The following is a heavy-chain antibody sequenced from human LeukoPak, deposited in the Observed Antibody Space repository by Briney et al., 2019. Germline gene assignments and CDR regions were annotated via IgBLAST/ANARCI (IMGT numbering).Heavy chain of an antibody. J-gene: IGHJ4*02. CDR1: RYTFIGYY. D-gene: IGHD6-13*01. V-gene: IGHV1-2*02. CDR2: INPNTFGT. Sequence: ASVKVSCQASRYTFIGYYIHWVRQAPGQGLEWMGWINPNTFGTNYAQNFQGRVTMTRDTSISTAYMEVSRLRSDDTAVYYCARAAAADLANYFDYWGQGTLVTVSS. CDR3: ARAAAADLANYFDY.